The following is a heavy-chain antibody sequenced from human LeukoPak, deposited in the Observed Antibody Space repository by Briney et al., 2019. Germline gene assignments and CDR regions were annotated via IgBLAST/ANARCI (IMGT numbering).Heavy chain of an antibody. CDR2: INPNSGGT. J-gene: IGHJ4*02. Sequence: ASVKVSRKASGYTFTGYYMHWVRQAPGQGLEWMGWINPNSGGTNYAQKFQGRVTMTRDTSISTAYMELSRLRSDDTAVYYCARDKRIAVAGIFDYWGQGTLVTVSS. CDR1: GYTFTGYY. V-gene: IGHV1-2*02. D-gene: IGHD6-19*01. CDR3: ARDKRIAVAGIFDY.